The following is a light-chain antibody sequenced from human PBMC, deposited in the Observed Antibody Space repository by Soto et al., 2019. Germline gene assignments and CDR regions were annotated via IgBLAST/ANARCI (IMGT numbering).Light chain of an antibody. Sequence: QSVLTQPPSASGAPGQRVTISCSGSSSNTGSNYVYWYQQLPGTAPKLLIYRNNQRPSGVPDRFSGSKSGTSASLAISGLRSEDVSDYSCAAWDDSLSGFVFGAGTNVTV. CDR3: AAWDDSLSGFV. CDR2: RNN. CDR1: SSNTGSNY. V-gene: IGLV1-47*01. J-gene: IGLJ1*01.